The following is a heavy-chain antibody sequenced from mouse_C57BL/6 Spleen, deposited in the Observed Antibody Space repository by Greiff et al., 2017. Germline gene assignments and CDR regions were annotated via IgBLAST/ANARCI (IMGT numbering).Heavy chain of an antibody. J-gene: IGHJ2*01. Sequence: VQLQQSGAELVRPGASVKLSCKASGYTFTDYYINWVKQRPGQGLEWIARIYPGSGNTYYNEKFKGKATLTAEKSSSTAYMQLSSLTSEDSAVYFCARGDAYWGQGTTLTVSS. V-gene: IGHV1-76*01. CDR2: IYPGSGNT. CDR1: GYTFTDYY. CDR3: ARGDAY.